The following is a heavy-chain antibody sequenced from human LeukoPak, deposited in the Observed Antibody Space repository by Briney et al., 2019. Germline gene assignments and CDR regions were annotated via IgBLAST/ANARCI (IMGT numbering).Heavy chain of an antibody. Sequence: GGSLRLSCAASGFTVSSNYMSWVRQAPGKGLEWVSVIYSGGSTYYADSVKGRFTISRDNSKNTLYLQMNGLRAEDTAVYYCASAWAAAGTEGLDYWGQGTLVTVSS. D-gene: IGHD6-13*01. V-gene: IGHV3-66*01. CDR2: IYSGGST. CDR3: ASAWAAAGTEGLDY. CDR1: GFTVSSNY. J-gene: IGHJ4*02.